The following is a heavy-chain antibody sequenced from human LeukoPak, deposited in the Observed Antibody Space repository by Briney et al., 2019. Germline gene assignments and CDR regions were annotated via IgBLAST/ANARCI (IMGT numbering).Heavy chain of an antibody. CDR2: INPNSGGT. CDR1: GYTFTGYY. D-gene: IGHD2-2*01. J-gene: IGHJ4*02. Sequence: ASVKVSCKASGYTFTGYYMHWVRQAPGQGLEWMGWINPNSGGTNYAQKFQGRVTMTRDTSISTAYVELSRLRSDDTAAYYCARGKDGGAGIVVVPAVFDYWGQGTLVTVSS. CDR3: ARGKDGGAGIVVVPAVFDY. V-gene: IGHV1-2*02.